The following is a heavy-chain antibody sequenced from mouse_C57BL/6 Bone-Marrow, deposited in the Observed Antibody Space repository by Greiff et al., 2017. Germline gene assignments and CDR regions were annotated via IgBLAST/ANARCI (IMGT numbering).Heavy chain of an antibody. D-gene: IGHD2-3*01. V-gene: IGHV1-26*01. CDR3: ALYDGSFDY. Sequence: VQLQQSGPELVKPGASVKISCKASGYTFTDYYMNWVKQSHGKSLEWIGDINPNNGGTSYNQKFKGKATLTVDKSSITAYMELRSLTSDDSAVYYCALYDGSFDYWGQGTTLTVSS. CDR2: INPNNGGT. CDR1: GYTFTDYY. J-gene: IGHJ2*01.